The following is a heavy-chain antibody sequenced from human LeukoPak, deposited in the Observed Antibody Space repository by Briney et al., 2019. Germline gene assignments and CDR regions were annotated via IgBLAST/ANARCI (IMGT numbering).Heavy chain of an antibody. Sequence: ASVKVSCKASGSTFINYGFNWVRQAPGQGLEWMGWISGYNGNTNYLQKFQGRVTMTTDTSTNTVYMELRSLSSDDTAVYYCARVSTNSRVGGYDPQWYFDLWGRGTLVTVSS. D-gene: IGHD5-12*01. J-gene: IGHJ2*01. CDR2: ISGYNGNT. CDR1: GSTFINYG. CDR3: ARVSTNSRVGGYDPQWYFDL. V-gene: IGHV1-18*04.